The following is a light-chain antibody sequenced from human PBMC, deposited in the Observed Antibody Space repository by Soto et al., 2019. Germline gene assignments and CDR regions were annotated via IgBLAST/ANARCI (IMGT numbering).Light chain of an antibody. CDR3: SSYTASSSTLVL. V-gene: IGLV2-14*03. J-gene: IGLJ2*01. Sequence: QSALTQPASVSGSPGQSITISCTGTSSDIGGYNYVSWYQQHPGKAPKLMIYDVSNRPSGVSNRFSGSKSGNTASLTISGLQAEDEANYYCSSYTASSSTLVLFGGGTKVTVL. CDR2: DVS. CDR1: SSDIGGYNY.